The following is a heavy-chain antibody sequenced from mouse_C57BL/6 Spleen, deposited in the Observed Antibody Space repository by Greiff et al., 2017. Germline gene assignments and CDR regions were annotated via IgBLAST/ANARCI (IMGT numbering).Heavy chain of an antibody. J-gene: IGHJ1*03. CDR3: ARDVEGDWYFDV. CDR1: GYSITSGYY. Sequence: EVKLMESGPGLVKPSQSLSLTCSVTGYSITSGYYWNWIRQFPGNKLEWMGYISYDGSNNYNPSLKNRISITRDTSKNQFFLKLNSVTTEDTATYYCARDVEGDWYFDVWGTGTTVTVSS. CDR2: ISYDGSN. V-gene: IGHV3-6*01.